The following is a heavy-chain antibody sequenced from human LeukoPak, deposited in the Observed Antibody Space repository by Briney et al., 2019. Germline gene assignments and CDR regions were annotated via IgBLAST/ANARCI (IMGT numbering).Heavy chain of an antibody. CDR2: IKQDGGEK. D-gene: IGHD3-9*01. V-gene: IGHV3-7*01. CDR3: ARLYHHILTGSRFDY. Sequence: GGSLRLSCAASGFTFSTYWMSWVRQAPGKGLEWVANIKQDGGEKYYVDSVEGRFTISRDNAKNSLYLQMNSLRAEDTAVYYCARLYHHILTGSRFDYWGQGTLVTVSS. J-gene: IGHJ4*02. CDR1: GFTFSTYW.